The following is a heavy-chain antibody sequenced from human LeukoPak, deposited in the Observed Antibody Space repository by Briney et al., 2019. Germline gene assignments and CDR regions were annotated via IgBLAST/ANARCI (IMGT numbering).Heavy chain of an antibody. CDR3: AKGRVVVAASPADY. CDR2: ISYDGSNK. J-gene: IGHJ4*02. Sequence: GGSLRLSCAASGFTFSSYAMHWVRQAPGKGLEWVAVISYDGSNKYYADSVKGRFTISRDNSKNTLYLQMNSLRAEDTAVYYCAKGRVVVAASPADYWGQGTLVTVSS. V-gene: IGHV3-30-3*01. D-gene: IGHD2-15*01. CDR1: GFTFSSYA.